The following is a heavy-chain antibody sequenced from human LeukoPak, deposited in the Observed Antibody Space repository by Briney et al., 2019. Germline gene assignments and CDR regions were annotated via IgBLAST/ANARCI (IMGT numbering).Heavy chain of an antibody. CDR3: ARSDYYDSSGPFDY. D-gene: IGHD3-22*01. CDR1: GGSISSYY. V-gene: IGHV4-59*08. Sequence: SETLSLTCTVSGGSISSYYWSWIRQPPGKGLEWIGYFYYSGSTNYNPSLKSRVTISVDTSKNQFSLKLSSVTAADTAVYYCARSDYYDSSGPFDYWGQGTLVTVSS. CDR2: FYYSGST. J-gene: IGHJ4*02.